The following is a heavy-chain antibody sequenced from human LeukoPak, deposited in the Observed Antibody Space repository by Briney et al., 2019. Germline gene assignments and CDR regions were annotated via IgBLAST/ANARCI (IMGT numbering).Heavy chain of an antibody. V-gene: IGHV3-30-3*01. CDR1: GFTFSSYA. D-gene: IGHD3-10*01. CDR3: ARDPFFGELLWSTFDY. Sequence: PGGSLRLSCAASGFTFSSYAMHWVRQAPGKGLEGVAVISYDGSNKYYADSVKGRFTISRDNSKTTLYLQMNSLRAEDTAVYYCARDPFFGELLWSTFDYWGQGTLVTVSS. J-gene: IGHJ4*02. CDR2: ISYDGSNK.